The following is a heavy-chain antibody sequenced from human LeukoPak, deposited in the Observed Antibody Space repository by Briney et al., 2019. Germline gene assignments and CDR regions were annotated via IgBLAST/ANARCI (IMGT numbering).Heavy chain of an antibody. V-gene: IGHV1-2*02. D-gene: IGHD2-21*02. J-gene: IGHJ5*02. CDR2: IHPRSGET. Sequence: ASVKVSCKTSGYPFTAFYIHWVRQAPGQGLEWMGWIHPRSGETNYAYKFKGRVTMTRDTSISTAYMELSRLRSDDTAVYYCARGAVVVTANNWFDPWGQGTLVTVSS. CDR1: GYPFTAFY. CDR3: ARGAVVVTANNWFDP.